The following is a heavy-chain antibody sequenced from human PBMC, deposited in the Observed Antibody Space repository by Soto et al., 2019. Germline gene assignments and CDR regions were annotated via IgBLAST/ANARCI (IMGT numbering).Heavy chain of an antibody. CDR1: GGSISSGGYY. CDR3: ARGAVTTMNYYYYYGMDV. Sequence: PSETLSLTCTVSGGSISSGGYYWSWIRQHPGKGLEWIGYIYYSGSTYYNPSLKSRVTISVDTSKNQFSLKLSSVTAADTAVYYCARGAVTTMNYYYYYGMDVWGQGTTVTVSS. CDR2: IYYSGST. V-gene: IGHV4-31*03. D-gene: IGHD4-4*01. J-gene: IGHJ6*02.